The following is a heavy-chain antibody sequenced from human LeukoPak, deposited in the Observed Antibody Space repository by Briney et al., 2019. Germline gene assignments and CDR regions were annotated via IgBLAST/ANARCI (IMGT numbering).Heavy chain of an antibody. J-gene: IGHJ5*02. Sequence: SETLSLTCTVSGGSISSYYWSWIRQPPGKGLEWIGYIYYSGSTNYNPSLKSRVTISVDTSKNQFSLKLSSVTAADTAVYYCATMYGSGSEYSWFDPWGQGTLVTVSS. CDR1: GGSISSYY. V-gene: IGHV4-59*08. CDR2: IYYSGST. CDR3: ATMYGSGSEYSWFDP. D-gene: IGHD3-10*01.